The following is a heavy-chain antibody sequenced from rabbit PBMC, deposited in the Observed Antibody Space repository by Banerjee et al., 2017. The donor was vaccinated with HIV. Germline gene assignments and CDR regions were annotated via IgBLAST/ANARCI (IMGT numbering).Heavy chain of an antibody. D-gene: IGHD4-2*01. CDR2: INTSSGNT. J-gene: IGHJ4*01. V-gene: IGHV1S45*01. Sequence: QEQLEESGGDLVKPEGSLTLTCTASGFSFSNKCVMCWVRQAPGKGLEWIACINTSSGNTVYASWAKGRFTISKTSSTTVTLQMTTLTAADTATYFCARSYAGYADTSLNLWGPGTLVTVS. CDR3: ARSYAGYADTSLNL. CDR1: GFSFSNKCV.